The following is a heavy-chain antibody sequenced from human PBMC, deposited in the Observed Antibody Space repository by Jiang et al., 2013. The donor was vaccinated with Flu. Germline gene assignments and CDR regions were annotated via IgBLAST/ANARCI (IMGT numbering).Heavy chain of an antibody. CDR2: ISNSGDSI. CDR1: GFTFSSYG. CDR3: ARADSTSWDFES. V-gene: IGHV3-48*02. J-gene: IGHJ4*02. Sequence: VQLVESGGGLAQPGGSLRLSCAASGFTFSSYGMNWVRQAPGKGLEWVSYISNSGDSIYYADSVKGRFTISRDNDKNSLYLQMNSLRDEDTAVYYCARADSTSWDFESWGQGTLVTVSS. D-gene: IGHD6-13*01.